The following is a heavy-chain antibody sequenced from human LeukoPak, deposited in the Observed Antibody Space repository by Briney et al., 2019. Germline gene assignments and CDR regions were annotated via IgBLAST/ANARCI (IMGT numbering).Heavy chain of an antibody. CDR2: ISGSGGST. V-gene: IGHV3-23*01. Sequence: PGGSLRLSCAASGFPFSSYAMSWVRQAPGKGLEWVSAISGSGGSTYYADSVKGRFTISRDNSKNTLYLQMNSLRAEDTAVYYCAKRRASNHDAFDIGGQGTMVTVPS. CDR3: AKRRASNHDAFDI. CDR1: GFPFSSYA. J-gene: IGHJ3*02. D-gene: IGHD1-14*01.